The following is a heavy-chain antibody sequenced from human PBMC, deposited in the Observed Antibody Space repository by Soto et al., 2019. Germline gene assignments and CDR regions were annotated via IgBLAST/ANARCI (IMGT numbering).Heavy chain of an antibody. D-gene: IGHD6-6*01. J-gene: IGHJ4*02. CDR1: GGSFNSDTFY. V-gene: IGHV4-61*01. CDR3: AREFSNSPEAFDS. CDR2: IYYTGST. Sequence: PXATLSLTCTFSGGSFNSDTFYWSWIRQPPGRGLEWIGYIYYTGSTNYNPSLKSRVTISIDTSRNQFSLKLSSVTAADTAVYYCAREFSNSPEAFDSWGQGSLVTVSS.